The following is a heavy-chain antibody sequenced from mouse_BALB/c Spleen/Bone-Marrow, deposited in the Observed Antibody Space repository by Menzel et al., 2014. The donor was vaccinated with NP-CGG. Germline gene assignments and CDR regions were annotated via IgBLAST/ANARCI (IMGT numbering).Heavy chain of an antibody. CDR3: ARQITTVDYAMDY. CDR2: TNPSTGYT. Sequence: GQLQQSGAELAKPGASVKMSCKASGYTFTSYWMHWVKQRPGQGLEWIGYTNPSTGYTEYNQKFKDKATLTADKSSSTAYMQLSSLTSEDSAVYYCARQITTVDYAMDYWGQGTSVTVSS. J-gene: IGHJ4*01. CDR1: GYTFTSYW. D-gene: IGHD1-1*01. V-gene: IGHV1-7*01.